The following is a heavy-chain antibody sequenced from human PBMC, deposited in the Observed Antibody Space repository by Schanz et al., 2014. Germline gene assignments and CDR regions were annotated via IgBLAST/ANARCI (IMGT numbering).Heavy chain of an antibody. J-gene: IGHJ3*02. CDR3: ARVHIATYHYNSPGAFDI. V-gene: IGHV1-2*02. Sequence: QVQLVQSGAEVKKPGASVKVSCEASGYTFTSYYIHWFRQAPGQGPELMGWINAHTGNTQYAQKFQGRVNMTRDTVTTTVHLELTRLRTDDTAIYYCARVHIATYHYNSPGAFDIWGQGTRVTGSS. D-gene: IGHD3-10*01. CDR1: GYTFTSYY. CDR2: INAHTGNT.